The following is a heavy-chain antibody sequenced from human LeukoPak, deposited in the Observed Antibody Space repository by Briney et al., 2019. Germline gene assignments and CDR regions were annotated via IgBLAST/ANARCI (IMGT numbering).Heavy chain of an antibody. CDR2: IFYDGSNI. CDR1: GFTFSSYA. Sequence: PGGSLRLTCAGSGFTFSSYAMFWVCQAPGKGLERVALIFYDGSNINYADSVRGRFTISRVNSNNTLYLQMNSLRVEDTAVYYCAGWYNNNWLLDYWGQGTLVTVSS. CDR3: AGWYNNNWLLDY. V-gene: IGHV3-30-3*01. D-gene: IGHD1-14*01. J-gene: IGHJ4*02.